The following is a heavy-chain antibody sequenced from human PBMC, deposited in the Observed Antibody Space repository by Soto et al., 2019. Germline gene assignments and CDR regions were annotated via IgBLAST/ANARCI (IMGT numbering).Heavy chain of an antibody. Sequence: LSLTCAVYGGSFSGYYWSWIRQPPGKGLEWIGEINHSGSTNYNPSLKSRVTISVDTSKNQFSLKLSSVTAADTAVYYCARENVWLGVRTRFDIWGQGTMVTVSS. CDR2: INHSGST. V-gene: IGHV4-34*01. CDR1: GGSFSGYY. J-gene: IGHJ3*02. CDR3: ARENVWLGVRTRFDI. D-gene: IGHD3-10*01.